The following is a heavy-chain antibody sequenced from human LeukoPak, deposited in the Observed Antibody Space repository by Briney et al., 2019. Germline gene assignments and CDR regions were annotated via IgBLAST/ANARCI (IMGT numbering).Heavy chain of an antibody. V-gene: IGHV4-34*01. CDR3: ARRRGSYAPFDY. CDR1: GGSFSGYY. D-gene: IGHD1-26*01. J-gene: IGHJ4*02. Sequence: PSETLSLTCAVYGGSFSGYYWSWIRQPPGKGLEWIGEINHSGSTNYNPSLKSRVTISVDTSKNQFSLKLSSVTAADTAVYYCARRRGSYAPFDYWGQGTLVTVSS. CDR2: INHSGST.